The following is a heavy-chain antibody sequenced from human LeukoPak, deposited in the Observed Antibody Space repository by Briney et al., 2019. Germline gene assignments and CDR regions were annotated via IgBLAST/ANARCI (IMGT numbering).Heavy chain of an antibody. D-gene: IGHD3-16*01. V-gene: IGHV4-39*02. CDR3: ARDGLGGLYYYGMDV. CDR2: IFYTGNT. J-gene: IGHJ6*02. Sequence: SETLSLTCSVSGGSISSRNHYWGWIRQPPGKGLEWIGSIFYTGNTYYNPSLRSRVTMSVDTSKNHFSLNLSSVTAADTAVYYCARDGLGGLYYYGMDVWGQGTTVTVSS. CDR1: GGSISSRNHY.